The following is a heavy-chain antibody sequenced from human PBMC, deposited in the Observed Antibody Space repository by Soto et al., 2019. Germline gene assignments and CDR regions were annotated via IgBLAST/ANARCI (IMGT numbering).Heavy chain of an antibody. CDR1: GYSFTSTG. CDR2: TSTFNGEA. D-gene: IGHD3-10*01. J-gene: IGHJ4*01. CDR3: ARDVDGSGSYLTDY. Sequence: ASLKVSCTASGYSFTSTGMSWVRQAPGRGPEWMGWTSTFNGEAKYAQKLQGRVTMTTDTSRTTAYMELRSLTSDDTAVYYCARDVDGSGSYLTDYW. V-gene: IGHV1-18*01.